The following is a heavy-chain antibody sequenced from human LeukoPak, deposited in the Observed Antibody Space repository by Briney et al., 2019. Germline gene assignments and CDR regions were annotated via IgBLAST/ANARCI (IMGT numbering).Heavy chain of an antibody. CDR2: ISSDGSNK. V-gene: IGHV3-30*04. CDR3: ARDIGYPSGGLLGLFDP. Sequence: PGGSLRLSCAASGFTFSTYAMHWVRQAPGKGLEWVAVISSDGSNKYYADSVKGRFTISRDNAKNSLYLQMNSLRAEDTAVYYCARDIGYPSGGLLGLFDPWGQGTLVTVSS. J-gene: IGHJ5*02. D-gene: IGHD3-10*01. CDR1: GFTFSTYA.